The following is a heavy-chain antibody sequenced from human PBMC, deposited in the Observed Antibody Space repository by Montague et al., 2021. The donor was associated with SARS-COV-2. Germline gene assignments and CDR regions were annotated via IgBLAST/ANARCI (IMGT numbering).Heavy chain of an antibody. CDR2: INHRGST. V-gene: IGHV4-34*01. Sequence: SETLSLTCALYGGPFVGYYRRRTRQPTGELLSWIEEINHRGSTKYNPSLKSRVTISVDTSKNQFSLKLSSVTAADTAVYYCARGTKRVFTYDYDSSGYASDYWGQGNLVTVSS. CDR3: ARGTKRVFTYDYDSSGYASDY. CDR1: GGPFVGYY. D-gene: IGHD3-22*01. J-gene: IGHJ4*02.